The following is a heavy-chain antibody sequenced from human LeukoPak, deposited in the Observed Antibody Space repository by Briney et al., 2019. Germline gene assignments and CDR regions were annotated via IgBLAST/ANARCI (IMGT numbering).Heavy chain of an antibody. CDR3: ARGEGYYDSSGYGFLDY. CDR2: ISYDGSNK. D-gene: IGHD3-22*01. V-gene: IGHV3-30-3*01. J-gene: IGHJ4*02. Sequence: GGSLRLSCAASGFTFSSYAMHWVRQAPGKGLEWVAVISYDGSNKYYADSVKGRFTISRDNSKSTLYLQMNSLRAEDTAVYYCARGEGYYDSSGYGFLDYWGQGTLVTVSS. CDR1: GFTFSSYA.